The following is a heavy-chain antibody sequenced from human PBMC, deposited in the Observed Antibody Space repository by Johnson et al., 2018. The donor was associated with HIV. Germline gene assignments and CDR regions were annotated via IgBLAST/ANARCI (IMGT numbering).Heavy chain of an antibody. J-gene: IGHJ3*02. V-gene: IGHV3-20*04. CDR2: INWNGGST. CDR1: GFTFDDYG. Sequence: VKLVESGGGVVRPGGSLRLSCAASGFTFDDYGMSWVRQAPGKGLEWVSGINWNGGSTGYADSVKGRFTISRDNAKNYLYMQMNSLRAEDTAVYYCARDAQPLSTFDIWGQGTMVTVSS. CDR3: ARDAQPLSTFDI. D-gene: IGHD1-1*01.